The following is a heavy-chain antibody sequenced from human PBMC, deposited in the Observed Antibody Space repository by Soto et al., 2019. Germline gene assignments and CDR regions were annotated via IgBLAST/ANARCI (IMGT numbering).Heavy chain of an antibody. J-gene: IGHJ6*02. CDR1: GFTFSSYS. CDR2: ISSSSSTI. CDR3: ARVGIYFSSTSCPSEGRKAYYYGMDV. V-gene: IGHV3-48*01. D-gene: IGHD2-2*01. Sequence: PGGSLSLSCAASGFTFSSYSMNWVRQAPGKGLEWVSYISSSSSTIYYADSVKGRFTISRDNAKNSLYLQMNSLRAEDTAVYYCARVGIYFSSTSCPSEGRKAYYYGMDVWGQGTTVTVSS.